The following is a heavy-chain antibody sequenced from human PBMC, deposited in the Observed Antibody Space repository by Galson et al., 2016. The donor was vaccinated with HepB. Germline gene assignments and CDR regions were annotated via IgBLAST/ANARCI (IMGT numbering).Heavy chain of an antibody. CDR3: ARGKLRFLDYYYGLDV. D-gene: IGHD3-3*01. CDR1: GGIFNSYV. CDR2: IMPMFGSV. Sequence: SVKVSCKASGGIFNSYVFNWVRQAPGHGLEWMGGIMPMFGSVDYAQKFRGRVTITADDSTGTSYMELNSLRSDDAAVYYCARGKLRFLDYYYGLDVWGQGTTVAVSS. J-gene: IGHJ6*02. V-gene: IGHV1-69*13.